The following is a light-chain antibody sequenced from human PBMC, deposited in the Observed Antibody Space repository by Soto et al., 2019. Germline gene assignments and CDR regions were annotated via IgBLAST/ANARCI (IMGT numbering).Light chain of an antibody. J-gene: IGKJ2*01. CDR1: QTVSRN. CDR2: DAS. CDR3: HQYNSWPPGT. Sequence: EVVMTQSPDNLSVSPGERATLSCSASQTVSRNLAWYQQKPGQAPRLLISDASTRATGIPARFSGSGSGTEFTLTISSLQSEDFALYYCHQYNSWPPGTFGQGTKVDI. V-gene: IGKV3-15*01.